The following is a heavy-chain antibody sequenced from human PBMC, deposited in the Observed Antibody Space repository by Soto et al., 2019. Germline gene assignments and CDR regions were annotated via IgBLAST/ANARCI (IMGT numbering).Heavy chain of an antibody. Sequence: EVQLVESGGGLVQPGGSLRLSCAASGFTFSSYAMHWVRQAPGKGLEYVSAISSNGGSTHYANSVKGRFPISRDNSKNTLYLQMGSLRAEDMAVYYCARDGLRQYAFDIWGQGTMVTVSS. CDR2: ISSNGGST. D-gene: IGHD4-17*01. CDR1: GFTFSSYA. J-gene: IGHJ3*02. V-gene: IGHV3-64*01. CDR3: ARDGLRQYAFDI.